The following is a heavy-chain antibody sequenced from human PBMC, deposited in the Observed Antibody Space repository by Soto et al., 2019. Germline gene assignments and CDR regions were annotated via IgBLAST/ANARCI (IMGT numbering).Heavy chain of an antibody. CDR1: GFTFSSYA. Sequence: EVQVVESGGGLVQPGGSLRLSCAASGFTFSSYAMHWVRQAPGKGLEYVSTISSDGGNTYYANSVKGRFIISRDNSKNTLYLQMGSLRVVDMAVYYCARGLGIGTADTTFDYWGQGTLVTVSS. CDR2: ISSDGGNT. J-gene: IGHJ4*02. CDR3: ARGLGIGTADTTFDY. D-gene: IGHD6-13*01. V-gene: IGHV3-64*01.